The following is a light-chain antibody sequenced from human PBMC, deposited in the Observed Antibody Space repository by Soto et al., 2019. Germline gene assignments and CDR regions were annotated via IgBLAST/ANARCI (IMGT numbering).Light chain of an antibody. Sequence: EIVLTQSPATLSLSLGETATLSCRASQRVGSYLAWYQQKPGQAPRLLSYDTSTSATGIPARFSGSGCGTHFTPAICSLEPEDFAVYCCQPRTHSPPVTFGGGTKVETK. V-gene: IGKV3-11*01. CDR1: QRVGSY. J-gene: IGKJ4*01. CDR3: QPRTHSPPVT. CDR2: DTS.